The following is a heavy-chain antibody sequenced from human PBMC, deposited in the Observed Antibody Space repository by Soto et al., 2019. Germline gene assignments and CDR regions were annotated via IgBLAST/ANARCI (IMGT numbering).Heavy chain of an antibody. Sequence: QVQLVQSGAEVKKPGASVKVSCKASGYTFTSYDINRVRQATGQGLEWMGRMNPNSGNTAYSQKLQGRVTMTRNTSISTAYMELSSLSSEDTAVYYCARERNMYGMDVWGQGTTVTVSS. V-gene: IGHV1-8*01. CDR3: ARERNMYGMDV. CDR2: MNPNSGNT. J-gene: IGHJ6*02. D-gene: IGHD1-1*01. CDR1: GYTFTSYD.